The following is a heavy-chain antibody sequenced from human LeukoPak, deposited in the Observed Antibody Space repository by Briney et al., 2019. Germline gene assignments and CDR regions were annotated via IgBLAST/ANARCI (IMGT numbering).Heavy chain of an antibody. V-gene: IGHV3-7*01. CDR2: IKQDGSEK. D-gene: IGHD3-10*01. CDR3: AKDIGSYYDY. Sequence: GGSLRLSCAASGFTFSSYWMSWVRQAPGKGLEWVANIKQDGSEKYYVDSVKGRFTVSRDNSKNTLYLEMNSLRAEDTAVYYCAKDIGSYYDYWGQGILVTVSS. J-gene: IGHJ4*02. CDR1: GFTFSSYW.